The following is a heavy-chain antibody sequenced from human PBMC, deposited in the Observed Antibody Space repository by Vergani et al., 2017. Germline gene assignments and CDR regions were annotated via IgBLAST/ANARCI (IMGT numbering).Heavy chain of an antibody. CDR1: GYTFTSYD. CDR2: MNPNSGNT. D-gene: IGHD3-9*01. Sequence: QVQLVQSGAEVKKPGASVKVSCKASGYTFTSYDINWVRQATGQGLEWMGWMNPNSGNTGYAQKFQGRVTMTRNTSISTAYMELSSLRSEDTAVYYCARGRVGVGYDIWTRIDYWGQGTLVTVSS. V-gene: IGHV1-8*01. J-gene: IGHJ4*02. CDR3: ARGRVGVGYDIWTRIDY.